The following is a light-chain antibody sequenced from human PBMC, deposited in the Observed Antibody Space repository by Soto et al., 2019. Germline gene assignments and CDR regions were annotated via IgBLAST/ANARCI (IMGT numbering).Light chain of an antibody. CDR1: SSDVGGYNY. CDR3: RSYTSSSTVV. J-gene: IGLJ2*01. CDR2: DVS. V-gene: IGLV2-14*01. Sequence: QSVLTQPASVSGSPGQSITISCTGTSSDVGGYNYVSWYQQHPGKAPKLMIYDVSNRPSGVSNRFPGSKSGNTASLTISGLQAEDEADYYCRSYTSSSTVVFGGGTKLTVL.